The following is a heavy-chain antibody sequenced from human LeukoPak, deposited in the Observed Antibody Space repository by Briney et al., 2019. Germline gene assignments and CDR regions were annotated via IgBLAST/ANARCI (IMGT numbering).Heavy chain of an antibody. V-gene: IGHV4-30-4*01. Sequence: SETLSLTCTVSGGSISSGDYYWSWIRQPPGKGLEWIGYIYYSGSTYYNPSLKSRVTISVDTSKNRFSLKLSSVTAADTAVYYCARVSDSSRFVVDWGQGTLVTVSS. D-gene: IGHD3-22*01. CDR3: ARVSDSSRFVVD. J-gene: IGHJ4*02. CDR1: GGSISSGDYY. CDR2: IYYSGST.